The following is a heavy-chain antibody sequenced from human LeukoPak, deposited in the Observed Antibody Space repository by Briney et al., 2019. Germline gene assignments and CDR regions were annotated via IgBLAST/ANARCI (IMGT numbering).Heavy chain of an antibody. CDR2: IKSSGDIT. Sequence: PGGSLRLSCAASGFTFNDYAMSWVRQAPGKGPEWVSSIKSSGDITYYTDSVKGRFTISRDNSKNTVYLQMNSLRTEDTAVYYCARDGRFGLPSDYWGQGTLITVSS. CDR3: ARDGRFGLPSDY. J-gene: IGHJ4*02. D-gene: IGHD3/OR15-3a*01. CDR1: GFTFNDYA. V-gene: IGHV3-23*01.